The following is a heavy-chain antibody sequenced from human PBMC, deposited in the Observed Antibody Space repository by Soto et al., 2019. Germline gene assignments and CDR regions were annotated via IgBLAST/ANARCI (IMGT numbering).Heavy chain of an antibody. Sequence: SVKVSCKASGGTFSSYAISWVRQAPGQGPEWMGGIIPIFGTANYAQKFQGRVTITADESTSTAYMELSSLRSEDTAVYYCAAAGRGYSGYDYYYYYGMDVWGQGTTVTVSS. V-gene: IGHV1-69*13. CDR3: AAAGRGYSGYDYYYYYGMDV. D-gene: IGHD5-12*01. CDR1: GGTFSSYA. J-gene: IGHJ6*02. CDR2: IIPIFGTA.